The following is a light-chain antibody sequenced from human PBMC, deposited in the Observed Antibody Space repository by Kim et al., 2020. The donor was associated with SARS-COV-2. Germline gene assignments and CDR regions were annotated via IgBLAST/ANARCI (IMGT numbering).Light chain of an antibody. Sequence: ACVGDRVTITCRASQSIANYLNWYQQRPGKAPNLLIYAASSLQSGVPSRFSGSGSGTDFTLTISSLQPEDFATYYCQQSFITPRTFGQGTKVDIK. J-gene: IGKJ1*01. CDR2: AAS. CDR1: QSIANY. V-gene: IGKV1-39*01. CDR3: QQSFITPRT.